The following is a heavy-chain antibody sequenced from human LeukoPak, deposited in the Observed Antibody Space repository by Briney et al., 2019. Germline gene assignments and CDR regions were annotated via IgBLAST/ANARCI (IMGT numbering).Heavy chain of an antibody. V-gene: IGHV5-51*01. D-gene: IGHD1-20*01. CDR1: GYSFTSYW. CDR2: IHPDDSET. Sequence: GESLKISCKGSGYSFTSYWIGWVRQMPGKGLEWMGIIHPDDSETKCSPSFQGHVTISVDKTFNTAYLQWNSLKASDTAIYYCARRVTGNYYYYMDIWGKGTTVIVSS. J-gene: IGHJ6*03. CDR3: ARRVTGNYYYYMDI.